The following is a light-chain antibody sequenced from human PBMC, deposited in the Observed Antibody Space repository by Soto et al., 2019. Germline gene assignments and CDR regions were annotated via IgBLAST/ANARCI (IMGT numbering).Light chain of an antibody. V-gene: IGKV3-20*01. CDR2: GAS. J-gene: IGKJ1*01. CDR3: QQDVSSPTT. CDR1: RSVSSSY. Sequence: IVLTQSPGTLSLSPGEKANLSCRASRSVSSSYLAWYQQKPGQAPRLLIYGASSMATGIPDRFSGSGSGTHFTLTISRLEPEDVAVYYCQQDVSSPTTFGEGTKVEIK.